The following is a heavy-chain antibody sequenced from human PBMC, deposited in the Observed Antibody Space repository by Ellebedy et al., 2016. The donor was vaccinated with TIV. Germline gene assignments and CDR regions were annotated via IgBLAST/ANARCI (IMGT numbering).Heavy chain of an antibody. CDR3: ARERREGYFGY. J-gene: IGHJ4*02. CDR1: GYTFTSYY. V-gene: IGHV1-2*02. Sequence: AASVKVSCKASGYTFTSYYMHWVRQAPGQGLEWMGWINPNSGGTNYAQKLQGRVTMTTDTSTSTAYMELRSLRSDDTAVYYCARERREGYFGYWGQGTLVTVSS. CDR2: INPNSGGT.